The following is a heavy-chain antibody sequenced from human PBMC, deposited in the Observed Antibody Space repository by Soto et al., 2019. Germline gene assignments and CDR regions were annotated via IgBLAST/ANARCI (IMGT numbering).Heavy chain of an antibody. CDR3: AKVPVPGTLGWFDP. Sequence: EVQLLESGGGLVQPGGSLRLSCAASGFTFSSYAMSWVRQAPGKGLEWVSAISGSGGSTYYAHSVKGRFTISRDNSKNALYLQMNSLRAEDTAVYYCAKVPVPGTLGWFDPWGQGTLVTVSS. CDR2: ISGSGGST. J-gene: IGHJ5*02. V-gene: IGHV3-23*01. CDR1: GFTFSSYA. D-gene: IGHD1-1*01.